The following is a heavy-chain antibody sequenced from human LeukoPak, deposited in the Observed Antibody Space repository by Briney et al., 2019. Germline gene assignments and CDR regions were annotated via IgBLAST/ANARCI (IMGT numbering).Heavy chain of an antibody. CDR3: ARHRGRYYDSGSYYYFDY. V-gene: IGHV4-39*02. D-gene: IGHD3-10*01. CDR1: GGSISSSGYY. Sequence: KASETLSLTCTVSGGSISSSGYYWGWIRQPPRKGLEWVGSVYYTGSTFYNPSLKSRVTTSVDTSKNHFSLNLSSVTAADTAVYYCARHRGRYYDSGSYYYFDYWGQGTLVTVSS. J-gene: IGHJ4*02. CDR2: VYYTGST.